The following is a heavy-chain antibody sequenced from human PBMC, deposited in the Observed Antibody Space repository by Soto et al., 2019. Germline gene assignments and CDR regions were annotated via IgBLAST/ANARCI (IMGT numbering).Heavy chain of an antibody. Sequence: ASVKVSCKASGGTFSSYAISWVRQAPGQGLEWMGGIIPIFGTANYAQKFQGRVTITADESTSTAYMELSSLRSEDTAVYYCARERQPSSGSYYDFLTLDYWGQGTLVTVYS. CDR2: IIPIFGTA. D-gene: IGHD1-26*01. CDR1: GGTFSSYA. J-gene: IGHJ4*02. CDR3: ARERQPSSGSYYDFLTLDY. V-gene: IGHV1-69*13.